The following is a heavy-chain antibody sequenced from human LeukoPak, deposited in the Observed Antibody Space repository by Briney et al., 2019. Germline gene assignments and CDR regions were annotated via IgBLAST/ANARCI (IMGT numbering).Heavy chain of an antibody. Sequence: ASVKVSCKASGGTFSSYAISWVRQAPGQGLEWMGGIIPIFGTANYAQKFQGRVTITADESTSTAYMELSSLRSEDTAVYYCARVGVVGAVPRFNFDYWGQGTLVTVSS. CDR3: ARVGVVGAVPRFNFDY. CDR1: GGTFSSYA. V-gene: IGHV1-69*13. CDR2: IIPIFGTA. J-gene: IGHJ4*02. D-gene: IGHD1-26*01.